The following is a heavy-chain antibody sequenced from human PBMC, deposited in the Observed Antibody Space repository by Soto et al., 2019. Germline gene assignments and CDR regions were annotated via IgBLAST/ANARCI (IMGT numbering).Heavy chain of an antibody. D-gene: IGHD6-19*01. Sequence: SETLSLTCTVSGGSISSYYWSWIRQPPGKGLEWIGYIYYRGSTNYNPSLKSRGTISVETSKNQFSLKLSSVTAADTAVYYCARAARSGWYSAYWGQGALVTVSS. CDR2: IYYRGST. J-gene: IGHJ4*02. V-gene: IGHV4-59*01. CDR1: GGSISSYY. CDR3: ARAARSGWYSAY.